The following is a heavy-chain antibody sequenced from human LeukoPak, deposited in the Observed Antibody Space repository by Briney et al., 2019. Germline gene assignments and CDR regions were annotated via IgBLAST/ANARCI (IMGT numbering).Heavy chain of an antibody. V-gene: IGHV3-73*01. Sequence: GGSLRLSCAASGFTFSGSAMHWVRQASGKGLEWVGRIRSKANNYATAYAASVTGRFIISRDDSKNTAFLQMNSLKTEDTAVYYCARRDCSGGSCYYIDYWGQGTLVTVSS. D-gene: IGHD2-15*01. CDR2: IRSKANNYAT. J-gene: IGHJ4*02. CDR3: ARRDCSGGSCYYIDY. CDR1: GFTFSGSA.